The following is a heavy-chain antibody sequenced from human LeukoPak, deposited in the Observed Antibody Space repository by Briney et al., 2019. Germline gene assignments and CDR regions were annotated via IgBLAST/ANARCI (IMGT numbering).Heavy chain of an antibody. CDR1: GGSISSYY. D-gene: IGHD3-10*01. CDR2: IYYSGST. V-gene: IGHV4-59*01. J-gene: IGHJ5*02. CDR3: ARILNYYGSGSPYWFDP. Sequence: SETLSLTCTVSGGSISSYYWSWIRQPPGKGLEWIGYIYYSGSTNYNPSLKSRVTISVDTSKNQFSLKLSSVTAADTAAYYCARILNYYGSGSPYWFDPWGQGTLVTVSP.